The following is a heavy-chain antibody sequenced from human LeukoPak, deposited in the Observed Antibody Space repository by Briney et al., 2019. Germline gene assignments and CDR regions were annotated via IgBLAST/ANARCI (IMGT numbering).Heavy chain of an antibody. CDR2: ISYDGSNK. Sequence: GGSLRLSCAASGFTFSSYGMYWVRQAPGKGLEWVAVISYDGSNKYYADSVKGRFTISRDNSKNTLDLEMNSLRPEDTAVYYCARDLSIAAAGTTLGYWGQGTLVTVSS. CDR1: GFTFSSYG. V-gene: IGHV3-30*03. CDR3: ARDLSIAAAGTTLGY. D-gene: IGHD6-13*01. J-gene: IGHJ4*02.